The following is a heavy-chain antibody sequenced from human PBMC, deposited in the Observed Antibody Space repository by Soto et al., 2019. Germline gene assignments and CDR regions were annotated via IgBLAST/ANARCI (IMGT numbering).Heavy chain of an antibody. CDR3: ARGSNYGGNAG. V-gene: IGHV4-30-4*01. Sequence: SETLSLTCPVSGGSISSGDYYWSWIRQPPGKGLEWIGYIYYSGSTYYNPSLKSRVTISVDTSKNQFSLKLSSVTAADTAVYYCARGSNYGGNAGWGQGTLVTVSS. D-gene: IGHD4-17*01. CDR2: IYYSGST. CDR1: GGSISSGDYY. J-gene: IGHJ4*02.